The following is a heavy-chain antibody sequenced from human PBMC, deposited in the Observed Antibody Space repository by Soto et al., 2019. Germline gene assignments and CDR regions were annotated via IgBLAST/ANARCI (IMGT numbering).Heavy chain of an antibody. CDR2: ISAYNGNT. D-gene: IGHD3-22*01. V-gene: IGHV1-18*01. CDR3: ARVVSSGYEIDY. J-gene: IGHJ4*02. Sequence: ASVKVSCKASGYTFTSYGTSWVRQAPGQGLEWMGWISAYNGNTNYAQKLQGRVTTTTDTSTSTAYMELRSLRSDDTAVYYCARVVSSGYEIDYWGQGTLVTVSS. CDR1: GYTFTSYG.